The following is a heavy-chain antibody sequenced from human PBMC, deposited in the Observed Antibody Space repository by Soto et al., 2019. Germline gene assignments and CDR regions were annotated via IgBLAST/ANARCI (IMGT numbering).Heavy chain of an antibody. CDR2: IYSGGST. V-gene: IGHV3-66*01. D-gene: IGHD3-22*01. J-gene: IGHJ4*02. CDR3: ARGSTMIRGDY. CDR1: GFTVSSNY. Sequence: EVQLVESGGGLVQPGGSLRLSCAASGFTVSSNYMSWVRQAPGKGLEWVSVIYSGGSTYYADSVKGRFTISRDNSKNTLDLQMNSLRAEDTAVYYCARGSTMIRGDYWGQGTLVTVSS.